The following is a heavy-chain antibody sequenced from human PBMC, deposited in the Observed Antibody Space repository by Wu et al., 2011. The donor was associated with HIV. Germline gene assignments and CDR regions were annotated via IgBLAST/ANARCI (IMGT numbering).Heavy chain of an antibody. J-gene: IGHJ4*02. CDR3: ATGRGFGESLPPYFDY. CDR1: GGTFSTYA. D-gene: IGHD3-10*01. Sequence: VQLVQSGAEVKKPGSSVKVSCKASGGTFSTYAISWVRQAPGQGLEWMGRIMPIFGTANYAQKFQGRVTITAHRSTSTAYMEVSSLRSEDTAVYYCATGRGFGESLPPYFDYWGQGTLVTVSS. CDR2: IMPIFGTA. V-gene: IGHV1-69*14.